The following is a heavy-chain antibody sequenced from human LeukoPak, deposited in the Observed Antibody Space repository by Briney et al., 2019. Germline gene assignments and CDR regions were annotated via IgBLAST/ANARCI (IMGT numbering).Heavy chain of an antibody. J-gene: IGHJ5*02. CDR1: RYTFTSYD. V-gene: IGHV1-8*01. Sequence: VASVKVSCKASRYTFTSYDINWVREAAGQGLEWMGWMNPNTGRTGFAQKFQGRVTMTRNTSISTAYMELSSLRSEDTAVYYCARGLSGYDGIWFDPWGQGTLVTVSS. D-gene: IGHD5-12*01. CDR3: ARGLSGYDGIWFDP. CDR2: MNPNTGRT.